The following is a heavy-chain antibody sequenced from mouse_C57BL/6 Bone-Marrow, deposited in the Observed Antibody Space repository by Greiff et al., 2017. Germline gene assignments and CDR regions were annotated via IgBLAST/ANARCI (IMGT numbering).Heavy chain of an antibody. CDR2: INSDGGSP. CDR3: ARQGSTGAY. Sequence: EVQGVESGGGLVQPGESLKLSCESNEYDFPSHDMSWVRKTPEKRRALVAAINSDGGSPYYPDTMERRFLLSRDNTKKTLYLQMSSLRSEDTALYYCARQGSTGAYWGQGTLVTVSA. V-gene: IGHV5-2*01. D-gene: IGHD1-1*01. CDR1: EYDFPSHD. J-gene: IGHJ3*01.